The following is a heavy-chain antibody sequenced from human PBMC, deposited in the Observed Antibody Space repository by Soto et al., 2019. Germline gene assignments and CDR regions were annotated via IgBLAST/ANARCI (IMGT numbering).Heavy chain of an antibody. CDR2: ISSSSSYI. Sequence: GGSLRLSCAASGFTFSSYSMNWVRQAPGKGLEWVSSISSSSSYIYYADSVKGRFTISRDNAKNSLYLQMNSLRAEDTAVYYCARDRSGGWFDPWGQGTLVTVPS. CDR3: ARDRSGGWFDP. CDR1: GFTFSSYS. V-gene: IGHV3-21*01. J-gene: IGHJ5*02. D-gene: IGHD3-16*01.